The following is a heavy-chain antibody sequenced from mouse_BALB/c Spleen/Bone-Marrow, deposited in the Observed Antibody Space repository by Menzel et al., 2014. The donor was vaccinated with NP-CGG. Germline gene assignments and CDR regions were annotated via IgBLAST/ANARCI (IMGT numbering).Heavy chain of an antibody. V-gene: IGHV5-6-3*01. J-gene: IGHJ2*01. D-gene: IGHD2-1*01. CDR3: VRGNYGNYVDYFDF. CDR2: INGNGGST. CDR1: GFTFSNYG. Sequence: DVQLVESGGGLVRPGGSLKLSCAASGFTFSNYGVSWVRQTPDKRLELVATINGNGGSTYYPDSVKGRFTISRDTAKNTLYLQMSSLKSEETAMYYCVRGNYGNYVDYFDFWGQGTTLTVSS.